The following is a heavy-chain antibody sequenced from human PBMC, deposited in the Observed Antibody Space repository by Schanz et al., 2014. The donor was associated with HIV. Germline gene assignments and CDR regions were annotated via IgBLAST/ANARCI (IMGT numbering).Heavy chain of an antibody. CDR3: ARDSPVAAGTLDY. V-gene: IGHV1-2*02. CDR1: GYTFSDHY. J-gene: IGHJ4*02. Sequence: QMQLVQSGAEGRKPGASGKVSCKASGYTFSDHYMQWVRQAPGQGLEWVGGINPNSGSTIYAQKFQGRVTMTRDTSSNTAYMELSSLRSEDTAVYYCARDSPVAAGTLDYWGQGTLVTVSS. CDR2: INPNSGST. D-gene: IGHD6-13*01.